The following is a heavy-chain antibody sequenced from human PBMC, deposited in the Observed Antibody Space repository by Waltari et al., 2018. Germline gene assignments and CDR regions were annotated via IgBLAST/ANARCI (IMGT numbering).Heavy chain of an antibody. CDR2: IRWKSGSI. D-gene: IGHD6-13*01. CDR3: ATLLIAAAGTNYYYGMDV. CDR1: GFTFDDYA. J-gene: IGHJ6*02. Sequence: EVQLVESGGGLVQPGRSLRLSCAASGFTFDDYAMHWVRQAPGKGLEWVSGIRWKSGSIGDADAVKGRFTIARDNAKNSLYLQMNSLRAEDTALYYCATLLIAAAGTNYYYGMDVWGQGTTVTVSS. V-gene: IGHV3-9*01.